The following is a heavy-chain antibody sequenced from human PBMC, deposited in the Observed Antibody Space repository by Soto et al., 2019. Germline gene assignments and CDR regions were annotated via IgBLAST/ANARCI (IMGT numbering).Heavy chain of an antibody. CDR2: ISAYNGNT. Sequence: GASVKVSCKASGYTFTSYGISWVRQAPGQGLEWMGWISAYNGNTNYAQKLQGRVTMTTDTSTSTAYMELRSLRSDDTAVYYCARDRRSLEWLSYNWFDPWGQGTLVTVSS. J-gene: IGHJ5*02. V-gene: IGHV1-18*01. CDR3: ARDRRSLEWLSYNWFDP. CDR1: GYTFTSYG. D-gene: IGHD3-3*01.